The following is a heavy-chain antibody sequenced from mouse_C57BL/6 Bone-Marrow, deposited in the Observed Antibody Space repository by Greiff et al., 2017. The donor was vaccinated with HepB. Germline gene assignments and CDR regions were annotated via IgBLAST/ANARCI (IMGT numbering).Heavy chain of an antibody. Sequence: EVQVVESGGGLVKPGGSLKLSCAASGFTFSSYAMSWVRQTPEKRLEWVATISDGGSYTYYPDNVKGRFTISRDNAKNNLYLQMSHLKSEDTAMYYCARGANWDPGFAYWGQGTLVTVSA. CDR3: ARGANWDPGFAY. CDR1: GFTFSSYA. J-gene: IGHJ3*01. CDR2: ISDGGSYT. D-gene: IGHD4-1*01. V-gene: IGHV5-4*01.